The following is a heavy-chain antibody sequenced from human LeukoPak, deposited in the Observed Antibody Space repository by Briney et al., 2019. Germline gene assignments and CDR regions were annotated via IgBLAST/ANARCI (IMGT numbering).Heavy chain of an antibody. CDR2: ISGSGSST. D-gene: IGHD2-2*01. Sequence: GGSLRLSCVASGFTFSTYAMSWVRQAPGKGLEWVSTISGSGSSTYYADSVTGRFTISRDNSKNTLYLQMNSLTAEDTAVYYCAKLGGYCSSTACYTPPYYYYYGVDVWGQGTTVLVSS. J-gene: IGHJ6*02. CDR3: AKLGGYCSSTACYTPPYYYYYGVDV. V-gene: IGHV3-23*01. CDR1: GFTFSTYA.